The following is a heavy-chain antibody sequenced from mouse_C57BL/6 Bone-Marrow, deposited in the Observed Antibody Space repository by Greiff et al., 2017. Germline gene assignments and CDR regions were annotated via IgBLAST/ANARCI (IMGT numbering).Heavy chain of an antibody. CDR2: IYPGSGNT. CDR3: ARQTHYFDY. CDR1: GYTFTDYY. V-gene: IGHV1-76*01. Sequence: QVVESGAELVRPGASVKLSCKASGYTFTDYYINWVKQRPGQGLEWIARIYPGSGNTYYNEKFKGKATLTAEKSSSTAYMQLSSLTSEDSAVYFCARQTHYFDYWGQGTTLTVSS. J-gene: IGHJ2*01.